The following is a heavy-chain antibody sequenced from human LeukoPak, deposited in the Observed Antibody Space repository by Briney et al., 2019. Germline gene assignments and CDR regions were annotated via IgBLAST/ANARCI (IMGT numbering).Heavy chain of an antibody. V-gene: IGHV3-48*03. CDR1: GFDLNTYE. D-gene: IGHD3-16*01. CDR3: ARGDPHADL. CDR2: ITISGHTK. Sequence: PGGSLRLSCAASGFDLNTYEMNWGRQAPGKGLEWIADITISGHTKNYADSVKGRFTISRDSAGTSLYLQMNSLRVEDTGVYYCARGDPHADLWGQGTLVTVSS. J-gene: IGHJ5*02.